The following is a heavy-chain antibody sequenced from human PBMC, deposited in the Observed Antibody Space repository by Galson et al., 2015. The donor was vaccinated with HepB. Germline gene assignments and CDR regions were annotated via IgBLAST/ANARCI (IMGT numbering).Heavy chain of an antibody. D-gene: IGHD3-3*01. V-gene: IGHV3-30*18. CDR2: ISYDRNNK. Sequence: SLRLSCAASGFTFRSFGMNWVRQAPGKGLEWVADISYDRNNKYYAGSVKGRFTISRDNSKNTLYLQMNRLREEDTAVYYCAKDQEVTVYGVFLMPYGKDVWGQGTTVRVSS. J-gene: IGHJ6*02. CDR3: AKDQEVTVYGVFLMPYGKDV. CDR1: GFTFRSFG.